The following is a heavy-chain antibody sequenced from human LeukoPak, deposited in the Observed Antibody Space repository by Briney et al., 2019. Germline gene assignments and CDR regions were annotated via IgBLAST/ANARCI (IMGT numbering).Heavy chain of an antibody. J-gene: IGHJ4*02. D-gene: IGHD2-2*01. CDR1: GYTFTSYG. CDR3: ARDLAVPAAIS. CDR2: ISAYNGNT. V-gene: IGHV1-18*01. Sequence: GASVKVSCKASGYTFTSYGISWVRQAPGQGLEWMGWISAYNGNTNYAQKFQGRVTMTRDTSISTAYMELSRLRSDDTAVYYCARDLAVPAAISWGQGTLVTVSS.